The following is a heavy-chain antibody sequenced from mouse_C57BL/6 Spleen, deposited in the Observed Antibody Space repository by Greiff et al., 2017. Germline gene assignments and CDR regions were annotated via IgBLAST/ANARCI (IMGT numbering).Heavy chain of an antibody. V-gene: IGHV14-4*01. D-gene: IGHD2-5*01. J-gene: IGHJ1*03. CDR2: IDPENGDT. CDR3: TTESNYEYFDV. Sequence: EVQLQQSGAELVRPGASVKLSCTASGFNIKDDYMHWVKQRPEQGLEWIGWIDPENGDTEYASKFQGKATITADTSSNTAYLQLSSLTSEDTAVYYCTTESNYEYFDVWGTGTTVTVSS. CDR1: GFNIKDDY.